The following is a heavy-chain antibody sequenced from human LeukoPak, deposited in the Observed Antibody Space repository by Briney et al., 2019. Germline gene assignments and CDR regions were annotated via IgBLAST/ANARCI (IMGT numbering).Heavy chain of an antibody. Sequence: GSLRLSCAASGFTFSSYSMNWVRQPPGKGLEWIGSIYYSGSTYYNPSLKSRVTISVDTSKNQFSLKLSSVTAADTAVYYCASGNTIFGVVTYFDYWGQGTLVTVSS. J-gene: IGHJ4*02. V-gene: IGHV4-59*05. D-gene: IGHD3-3*01. CDR2: IYYSGST. CDR3: ASGNTIFGVVTYFDY. CDR1: GFTFSSYSMN.